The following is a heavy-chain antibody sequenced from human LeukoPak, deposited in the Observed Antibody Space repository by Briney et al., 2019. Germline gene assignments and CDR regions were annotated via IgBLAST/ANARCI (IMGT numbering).Heavy chain of an antibody. V-gene: IGHV3-66*01. D-gene: IGHD3-10*01. Sequence: QPGGSLRLSCAASGVTVSSNYMSWVRQAPGKGLEWVSLIYSGGSTYYADSVKGRFTISRDNSKNTLYLQMNSLRAEDTAVYYCARIPLWFGEPRWGQGTLVTVSS. CDR3: ARIPLWFGEPR. J-gene: IGHJ4*02. CDR2: IYSGGST. CDR1: GVTVSSNY.